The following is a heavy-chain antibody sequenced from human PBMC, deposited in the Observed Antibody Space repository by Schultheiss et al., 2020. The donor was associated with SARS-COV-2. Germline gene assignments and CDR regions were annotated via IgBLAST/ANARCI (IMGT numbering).Heavy chain of an antibody. J-gene: IGHJ4*02. Sequence: GSLRLSCAASGFTFDDYAMHWVRQAPGKGLEWVACISYDGSNKYYADSVKGRFTISRDNSKNTLYLQMNSLRAEDTAVYYCARGGMHYDFWSGYLVWGQGTLVTVSS. CDR1: GFTFDDYA. D-gene: IGHD3-3*01. CDR3: ARGGMHYDFWSGYLV. V-gene: IGHV3-30-3*01. CDR2: ISYDGSNK.